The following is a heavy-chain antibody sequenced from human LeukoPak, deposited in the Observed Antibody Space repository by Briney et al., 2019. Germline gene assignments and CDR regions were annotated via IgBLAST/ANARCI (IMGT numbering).Heavy chain of an antibody. J-gene: IGHJ5*02. CDR1: GGSFSGYY. CDR3: ARALYVTYSSSWYYRSNWLDP. V-gene: IGHV4-34*01. Sequence: SSETLSLTCAVYGGSFSGYYWSWIRQPPGKGLEWIGEINHSGSTNYNPSLKSRVTISVDTSKNQFSLKLSSVTAADTAVYYCARALYVTYSSSWYYRSNWLDPWGQGTLVTVSS. D-gene: IGHD6-13*01. CDR2: INHSGST.